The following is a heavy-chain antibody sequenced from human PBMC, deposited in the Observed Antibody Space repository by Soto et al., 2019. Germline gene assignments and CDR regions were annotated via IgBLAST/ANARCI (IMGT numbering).Heavy chain of an antibody. CDR3: ARIAVADPEGDAFDI. CDR2: IYYSGST. Sequence: QLQLQESGPGLVKPSETLSLTCTVSGGSISSSSYYWGWIRQPPGKGLEWIGSIYYSGSTYYNPSLKSRVTISVDTSKNQFSLKLSSVTAADTAVYYCARIAVADPEGDAFDIWGQGTMVTVSS. V-gene: IGHV4-39*01. D-gene: IGHD6-19*01. J-gene: IGHJ3*02. CDR1: GGSISSSSYY.